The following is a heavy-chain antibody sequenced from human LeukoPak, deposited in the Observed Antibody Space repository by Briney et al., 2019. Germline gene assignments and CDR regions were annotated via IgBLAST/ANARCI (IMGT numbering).Heavy chain of an antibody. D-gene: IGHD3-22*01. CDR3: AHSSDWNPH. Sequence: SETLSLTCVVYGGSFRTYYWRWIRQPPGKGLEWIGEINHSGSTNYNPSLKGRVTVSVDTSQNQVSLKLSSVTAADTAVYYCAHSSDWNPHCGQGTMVAVSS. V-gene: IGHV4-34*01. CDR2: INHSGST. CDR1: GGSFRTYY. J-gene: IGHJ1*01.